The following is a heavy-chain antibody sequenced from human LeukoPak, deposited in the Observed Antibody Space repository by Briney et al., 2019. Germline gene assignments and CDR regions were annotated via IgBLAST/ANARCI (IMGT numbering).Heavy chain of an antibody. CDR2: INHSGST. J-gene: IGHJ4*02. CDR1: GGSFSGYY. Sequence: PSETLSLTCAVCGGSFSGYYWSWIRQPPGKGLEWIGEINHSGSTNYNPSLKSRVTISVDTSKNQFSLKLSSVTAADTAVYYCARVGVVHAFDYWGQGTLVTVSS. D-gene: IGHD3-3*01. V-gene: IGHV4-34*01. CDR3: ARVGVVHAFDY.